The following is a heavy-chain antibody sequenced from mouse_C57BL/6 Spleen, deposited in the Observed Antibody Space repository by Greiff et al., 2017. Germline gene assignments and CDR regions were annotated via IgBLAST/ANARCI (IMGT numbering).Heavy chain of an antibody. V-gene: IGHV1-54*01. D-gene: IGHD4-1*01. CDR2: INPGSGGT. Sequence: VQRVESGAELVRPGTSVKVSCKASGYAFTNYLIEWVKQRPGQGLEWIGVINPGSGGTNYNEKFKGKATLTADKSSSTAYMQLSSLTSEDSAVYFCASRLTGYAMDYWGQGTSVTVSS. J-gene: IGHJ4*01. CDR3: ASRLTGYAMDY. CDR1: GYAFTNYL.